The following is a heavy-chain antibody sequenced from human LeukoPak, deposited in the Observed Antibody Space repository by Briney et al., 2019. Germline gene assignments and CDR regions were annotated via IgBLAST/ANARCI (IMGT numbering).Heavy chain of an antibody. CDR2: LRGNGGST. V-gene: IGHV3-23*01. CDR1: GFTFSSYA. J-gene: IGHJ5*02. D-gene: IGHD3-22*01. Sequence: GGSLRLSCAASGFTFSSYAMNWVRQAPGKGLEWVSGLRGNGGSTYYADFVKDRFTTSRDNSKNTLFLQMDSLRVEDTAVYYCAKVPTSYYDSSGYPKGWFNTWGQGTLVTVSS. CDR3: AKVPTSYYDSSGYPKGWFNT.